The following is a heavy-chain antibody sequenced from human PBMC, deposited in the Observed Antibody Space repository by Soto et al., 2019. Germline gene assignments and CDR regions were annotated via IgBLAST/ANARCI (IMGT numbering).Heavy chain of an antibody. V-gene: IGHV1-69*01. CDR1: GGTFSSYA. J-gene: IGHJ3*02. CDR3: ARGGDIVVGVAATRGYAFDI. Sequence: QVQLVQSGAEVKKPGSSVKVSCKASGGTFSSYAISWVRQAPGQGLEWMGGIIPIFGTANYAQKFQGRVTITADESTSTAYMELSSLRSEDTAVYYCARGGDIVVGVAATRGYAFDIWGQGTMVTVSS. D-gene: IGHD2-15*01. CDR2: IIPIFGTA.